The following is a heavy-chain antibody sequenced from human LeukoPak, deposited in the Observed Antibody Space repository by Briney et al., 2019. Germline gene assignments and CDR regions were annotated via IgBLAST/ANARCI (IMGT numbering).Heavy chain of an antibody. V-gene: IGHV4-39*01. CDR2: VYYGGNI. D-gene: IGHD3-9*01. J-gene: IGHJ4*02. CDR3: ARLPQRSDILTSYANSFDY. CDR1: GGSISSSSYY. Sequence: SETLSLTCSVSGGSISSSSYYWGWIRQPPGKGLEWIGSVYYGGNINYNPSLKSRVTISVDTSKNRFSLKLTSVTAADTAVFYCARLPQRSDILTSYANSFDYWGQGTLVTVSS.